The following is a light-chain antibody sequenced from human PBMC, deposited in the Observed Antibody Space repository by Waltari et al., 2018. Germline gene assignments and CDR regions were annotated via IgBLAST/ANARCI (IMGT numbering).Light chain of an antibody. V-gene: IGKV3-11*01. CDR2: DTS. Sequence: EIVLTQSPASLSLSPGDRATLPCRASQSVGRTLAWYQQRPGQAPRLLIYDTSNRATGIPARFSGSGSETDFTLTISSLEPDDSAVYYCQQRRNWPLTFGGGTKVEIK. J-gene: IGKJ4*01. CDR3: QQRRNWPLT. CDR1: QSVGRT.